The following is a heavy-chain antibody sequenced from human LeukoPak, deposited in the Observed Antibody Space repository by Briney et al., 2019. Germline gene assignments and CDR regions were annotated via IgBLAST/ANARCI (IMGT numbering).Heavy chain of an antibody. CDR1: GFTVSSNY. Sequence: PGGSLRLSCAASGFTVSSNYMSWVRQAPGKGLEWVSVIYSGGSTYYADSVKGRFTISRDNSKNTLYLQMNSLRSEDTAVYYCARSNFDYYGSGSPHPYYFDYWGQGTLVTVSS. CDR2: IYSGGST. J-gene: IGHJ4*02. CDR3: ARSNFDYYGSGSPHPYYFDY. D-gene: IGHD3-10*01. V-gene: IGHV3-53*05.